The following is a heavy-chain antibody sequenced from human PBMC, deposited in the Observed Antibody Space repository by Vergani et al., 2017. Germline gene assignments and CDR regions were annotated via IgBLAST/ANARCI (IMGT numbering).Heavy chain of an antibody. CDR2: MKPNSGNT. CDR1: GYIFTSDD. J-gene: IGHJ4*02. D-gene: IGHD3-10*01. CDR3: ARALRTCSAVDCPRYYFDY. V-gene: IGHV1-8*03. Sequence: QVQLVQSGAEVMQPGASVKVSCKTSGYIFTSDDIDWVRQAPGKGLEWMGWMKPNSGNTGYSHQFQGRVTITRDNSLTTADMELRGLTSEDTAMYYCARALRTCSAVDCPRYYFDYSGQGTLVTVSS.